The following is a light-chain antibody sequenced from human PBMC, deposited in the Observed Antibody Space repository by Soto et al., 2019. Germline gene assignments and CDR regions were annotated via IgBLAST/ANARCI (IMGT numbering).Light chain of an antibody. Sequence: EIEMTQSPATLSVSPGERATLSCRAGQTVSSSLAWYQQKPGQAPRLLIYGASTRDTGIPARFSGSGSGTDFTLTISRLKPEDFAVYYCQQYGSSPPITFGQGTRLEIK. J-gene: IGKJ5*01. CDR3: QQYGSSPPIT. CDR2: GAS. V-gene: IGKV3-15*01. CDR1: QTVSSS.